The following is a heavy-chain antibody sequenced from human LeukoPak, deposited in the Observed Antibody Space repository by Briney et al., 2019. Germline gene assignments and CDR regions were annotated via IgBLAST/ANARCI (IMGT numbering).Heavy chain of an antibody. CDR3: ARVRDYYDSSGYYSYGMDV. V-gene: IGHV4-59*01. J-gene: IGHJ6*02. CDR1: GGSISSYY. D-gene: IGHD3-22*01. Sequence: SETLSLTCTVSGGSISSYYWSWIRQPPWKGLEWIGYIYYSGSTNYNPSLKSRVTISVDTSKNQFSLKLSSVTAADTAVYYCARVRDYYDSSGYYSYGMDVWGQGTTVTVSS. CDR2: IYYSGST.